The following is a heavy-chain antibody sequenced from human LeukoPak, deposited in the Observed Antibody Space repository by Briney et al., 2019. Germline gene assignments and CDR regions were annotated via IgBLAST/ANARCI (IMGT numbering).Heavy chain of an antibody. V-gene: IGHV3-9*01. CDR1: GFTFDDYA. CDR3: AKGSVPAGLFLLDY. CDR2: ISWNSGSI. D-gene: IGHD2-2*01. J-gene: IGHJ4*02. Sequence: GGSLRLSCAASGFTFDDYAMHWVRQAPGKGLEWVSGISWNSGSIGYADSVKGRFTISRDNAKNSLYLQMNSLRAEDTALYYCAKGSVPAGLFLLDYWGQGTLVTVSS.